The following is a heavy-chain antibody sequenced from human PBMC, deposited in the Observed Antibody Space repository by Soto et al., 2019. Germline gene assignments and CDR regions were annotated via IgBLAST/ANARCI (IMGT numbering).Heavy chain of an antibody. V-gene: IGHV3-7*01. D-gene: IGHD2-21*01. CDR2: IKHDGSET. CDR1: GFTFSNFW. CDR3: VREGDCNSGGCYSGLHS. Sequence: EVQLVESGGGLVQPGGSLRLSCAASGFTFSNFWMRWVRQPPGKGLEWVANIKHDGSETYYVDSVKGRFTISRDNAENSLYLQMPSLRAEDKVVYYGVREGDCNSGGCYSGLHSWGQGTLVTVSS. J-gene: IGHJ5*02.